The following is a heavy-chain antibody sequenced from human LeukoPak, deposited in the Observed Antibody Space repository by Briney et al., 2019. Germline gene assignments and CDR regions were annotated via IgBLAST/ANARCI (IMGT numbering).Heavy chain of an antibody. D-gene: IGHD1-26*01. CDR1: GYTFTGYY. CDR2: INPNSGGT. CDR3: AHSEGSGSYSDY. J-gene: IGHJ4*02. Sequence: ASVKVSCKASGYTFTGYYMHWVRQAPGQGLEWMGWINPNSGGTNYAQKFQGRVTMTRDMSTSTVYMELSSLRSEDTAVYYCAHSEGSGSYSDYWGQGTLVTVSS. V-gene: IGHV1-2*02.